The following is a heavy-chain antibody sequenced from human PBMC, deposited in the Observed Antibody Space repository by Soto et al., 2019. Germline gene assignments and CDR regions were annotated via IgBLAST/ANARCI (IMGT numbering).Heavy chain of an antibody. V-gene: IGHV3-33*01. CDR3: ARDQKSFDY. CDR2: IWYDGSNK. J-gene: IGHJ4*02. Sequence: QVQLVESGGGVVQPGRSLRLSCAAPGFTFSSYAMHWVRQAPGKGLEWVAVIWYDGSNKYYADSVKGRFTISRDNSKNTLYLQMNSLRAEDTAVYYCARDQKSFDYWGQGTLVTVSS. CDR1: GFTFSSYA.